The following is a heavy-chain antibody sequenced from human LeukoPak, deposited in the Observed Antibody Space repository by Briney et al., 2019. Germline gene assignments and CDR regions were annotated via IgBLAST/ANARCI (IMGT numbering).Heavy chain of an antibody. D-gene: IGHD3-3*01. J-gene: IGHJ4*02. CDR1: GGSISSGDYY. V-gene: IGHV2-5*08. CDR2: IYWDDDK. CDR3: AHSTIFERFVFDY. Sequence: QTLSLTCTVSGGSISSGDYYWSWIRQPPGKALEWLALIYWDDDKRYSPSLKSRLTITKDTSKNQVVLTMTNMDPVDTATYYCAHSTIFERFVFDYWGQGTLVIVSS.